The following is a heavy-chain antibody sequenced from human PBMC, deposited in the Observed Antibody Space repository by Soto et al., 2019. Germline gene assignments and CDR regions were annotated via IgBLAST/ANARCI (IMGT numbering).Heavy chain of an antibody. V-gene: IGHV3-23*01. J-gene: IGHJ5*02. CDR3: AKNGRAPATYNWFDP. D-gene: IGHD6-13*01. Sequence: EVQLLESGGGLVQPGGSLRLSCTGSGFTFSSYAMNWVRQAPGKGLECVSTISGSGGTTYYADSVKGRFTISRDNSKNTLYLQMSSLRADDTAVYYCAKNGRAPATYNWFDPWGQGTLVTVS. CDR1: GFTFSSYA. CDR2: ISGSGGTT.